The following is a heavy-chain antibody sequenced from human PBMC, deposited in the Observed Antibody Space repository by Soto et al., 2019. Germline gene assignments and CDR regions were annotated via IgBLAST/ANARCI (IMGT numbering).Heavy chain of an antibody. V-gene: IGHV3-30-3*01. CDR2: ISYDATNE. Sequence: GGSLRLSCAASGFTFSNYALHWVRQAPGKGLEWVAVISYDATNEYYADSVKGRFTISRENSKNTLYLQMNSLRAEDTAVYYCARDRTHFPYSTSSRSDYWGQGTLVTVSS. CDR1: GFTFSNYA. CDR3: ARDRTHFPYSTSSRSDY. J-gene: IGHJ4*02. D-gene: IGHD6-6*01.